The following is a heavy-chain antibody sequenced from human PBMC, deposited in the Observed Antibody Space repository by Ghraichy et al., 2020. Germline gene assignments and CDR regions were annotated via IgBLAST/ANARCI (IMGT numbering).Heavy chain of an antibody. CDR3: SQWGSGLLYFGAADAFNM. CDR2: IYWDGDT. J-gene: IGHJ3*02. CDR1: GFSLSTSGVG. V-gene: IGHV2-5*02. Sequence: SGPTLVKPTQTLTLTCSFSGFSLSTSGVGVGWIRRPPGRALEWLAIIYWDGDTRYNSSLRSRLTITKDISKKEVVLTMTNVDPGDTATYFCSQWGSGLLYFGAADAFNMWGQGTMVSVSS. D-gene: IGHD3-10*01.